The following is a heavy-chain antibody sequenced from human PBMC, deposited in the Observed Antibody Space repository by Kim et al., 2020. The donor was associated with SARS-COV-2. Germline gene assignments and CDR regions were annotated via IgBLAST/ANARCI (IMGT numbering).Heavy chain of an antibody. CDR1: EFTFSTYW. Sequence: GGSLRLSCAASEFTFSTYWMYWVRQAPGKGLVWVSRISSSGNSTNYADSVNGRFNISRNNAKNKLYLQMNSRRAEATAVYYCARASTTSCPCYYMDVWGKGTTVTVSS. CDR2: ISSSGNST. CDR3: ARASTTSCPCYYMDV. D-gene: IGHD2-2*01. V-gene: IGHV3-74*01. J-gene: IGHJ6*03.